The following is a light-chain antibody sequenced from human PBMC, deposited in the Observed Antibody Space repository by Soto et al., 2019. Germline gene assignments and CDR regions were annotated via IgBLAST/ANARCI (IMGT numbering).Light chain of an antibody. V-gene: IGLV2-14*01. Sequence: QSALAQPASVSGSPGQSITISCTGDSSDIGYYDYVSWYQHHPGKAPKLIIYEVSNRPSGVSNRFSGSKSGNTASLTISGLQAEDEAEYYCSAYSTTTPLLFGGGTKVTVL. CDR2: EVS. CDR3: SAYSTTTPLL. CDR1: SSDIGYYDY. J-gene: IGLJ3*02.